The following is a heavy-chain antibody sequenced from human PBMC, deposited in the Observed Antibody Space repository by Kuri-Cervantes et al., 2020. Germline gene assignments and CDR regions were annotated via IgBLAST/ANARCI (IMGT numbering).Heavy chain of an antibody. D-gene: IGHD1-26*01. J-gene: IGHJ6*02. CDR3: AKDASGSFPLMIYYYGMDV. V-gene: IGHV3-30*18. CDR1: GFTFSSYG. Sequence: LSLTCAASGFTFSSYGMHWVRQAPGKGLEWVVVISYDGSNKYYADSVKGRFTISRDNSKNTLYLQMNSLRAEDTAVYYCAKDASGSFPLMIYYYGMDVWGQGTRVTVSS. CDR2: ISYDGSNK.